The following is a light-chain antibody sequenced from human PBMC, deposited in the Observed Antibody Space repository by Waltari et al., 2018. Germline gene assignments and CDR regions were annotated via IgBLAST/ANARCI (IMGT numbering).Light chain of an antibody. J-gene: IGLJ2*01. V-gene: IGLV2-8*01. CDR1: SSDVGGYKH. Sequence: QSALTQPPSASESPGQSVTIPCTGTSSDVGGYKHASWSQHPPGKAPKLMIYEGSKRPSGVPDRFSGSKAGNTASLTVSGLQAEDEADYYCSSYAGTDVVFGGGTKLTVL. CDR3: SSYAGTDVV. CDR2: EGS.